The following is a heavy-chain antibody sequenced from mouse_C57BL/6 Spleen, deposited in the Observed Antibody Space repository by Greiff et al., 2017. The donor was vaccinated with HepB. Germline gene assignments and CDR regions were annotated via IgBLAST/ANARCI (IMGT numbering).Heavy chain of an antibody. CDR2: IYPGDGDT. J-gene: IGHJ4*01. CDR1: GYAFSSSW. D-gene: IGHD2-2*01. Sequence: QVQLQQSGPELVKPGASVKISCKASGYAFSSSWMNWVKQRPGKGLEWIGRIYPGDGDTNYNGKFKGKATLTADKSSSTAYMQLSSLTSEDSAVYFCARSSMVTTGGFYAMDYWGQGTSVTVSS. CDR3: ARSSMVTTGGFYAMDY. V-gene: IGHV1-82*01.